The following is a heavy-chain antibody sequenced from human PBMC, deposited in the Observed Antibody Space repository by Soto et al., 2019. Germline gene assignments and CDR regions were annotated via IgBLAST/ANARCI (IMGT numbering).Heavy chain of an antibody. CDR2: IWYDGSNK. V-gene: IGHV3-33*06. CDR3: EKERATTTAFDY. Sequence: PGGSLRLSCAASGFTFSSYGMHCVRKAQCKGLEWVAVIWYDGSNKYYADSVKGRFTISRDHSKNTLYLQMNSLRAEDTAVYYCEKERATTTAFDYRGQGALVTVPS. CDR1: GFTFSSYG. J-gene: IGHJ4*02. D-gene: IGHD4-17*01.